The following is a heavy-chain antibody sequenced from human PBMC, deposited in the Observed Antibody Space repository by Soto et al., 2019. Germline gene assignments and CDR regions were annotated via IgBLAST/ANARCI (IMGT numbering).Heavy chain of an antibody. CDR2: IRSKANSYAT. CDR1: GFTFSGSA. J-gene: IGHJ3*02. Sequence: GGSLRLSCAASGFTFSGSAMHWVRQASGKGLEWVGRIRSKANSYATAYAASVKGRFTISRDDSKNTAYLQMNSLKTEDTAVYYCHTTVVTHKSDDAFDIWGQGTMVTVSS. CDR3: HTTVVTHKSDDAFDI. D-gene: IGHD4-17*01. V-gene: IGHV3-73*01.